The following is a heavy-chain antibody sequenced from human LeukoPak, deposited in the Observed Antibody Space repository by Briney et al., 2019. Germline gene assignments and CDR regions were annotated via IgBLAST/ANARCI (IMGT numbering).Heavy chain of an antibody. D-gene: IGHD3-22*01. J-gene: IGHJ6*02. CDR3: ARHALYYYDSSGYPSSGMDV. CDR1: GGSISSYY. CDR2: ICYSGST. V-gene: IGHV4-59*08. Sequence: SETLSLTCTVSGGSISSYYWSWIRQPPGKGLEWIGYICYSGSTNYNPSLKSRVTISVDTSKNQFSLKLSSVTAADTAVYYCARHALYYYDSSGYPSSGMDVWGQGTTVTVSS.